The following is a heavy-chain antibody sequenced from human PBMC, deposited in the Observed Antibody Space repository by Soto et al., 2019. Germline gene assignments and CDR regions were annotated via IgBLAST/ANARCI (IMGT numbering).Heavy chain of an antibody. CDR2: ISAYNGNT. J-gene: IGHJ6*02. Sequence: QVQLVQSGAEVKKPGASVKVSCKASGYTFTNYDISWVRQAPGQGLEWMGWISAYNGNTNYAQKLQGRVTMTTDTSTSTAYMELRSLRYDDTAVYYFATHFPYSSGWYGGNYYNYGMDVWGQGTTVTVSS. D-gene: IGHD6-19*01. V-gene: IGHV1-18*01. CDR3: ATHFPYSSGWYGGNYYNYGMDV. CDR1: GYTFTNYD.